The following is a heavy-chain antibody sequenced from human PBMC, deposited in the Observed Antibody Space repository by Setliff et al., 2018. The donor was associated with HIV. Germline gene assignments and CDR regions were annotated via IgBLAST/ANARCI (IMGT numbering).Heavy chain of an antibody. CDR3: ARDLRSSHGSPNYFDY. J-gene: IGHJ4*02. Sequence: GSLRLSCAASGFIFSCYAMDWVRQAPGKGLEWVANIRQDGSEKYYVDSVKGRFTISRDNAKNSLYLEMNSLRAEETAVYYCARDLRSSHGSPNYFDYWGRGALVTVSS. CDR1: GFIFSCYA. D-gene: IGHD2-15*01. V-gene: IGHV3-7*01. CDR2: IRQDGSEK.